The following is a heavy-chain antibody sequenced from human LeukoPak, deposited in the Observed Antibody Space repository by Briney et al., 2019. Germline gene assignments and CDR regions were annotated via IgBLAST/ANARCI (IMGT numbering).Heavy chain of an antibody. V-gene: IGHV3-48*03. CDR2: ISTSGRTI. J-gene: IGHJ3*02. Sequence: GGSLRLSCAASGFTVSNYEINWVRQAPGKGLEWVSYISTSGRTIYYADSVKGRFIISRDNAKNSLYLQMNSLGAEDTAVYYCARLRIGLGAFDIWGQGTTVTVSS. CDR3: ARLRIGLGAFDI. CDR1: GFTVSNYE. D-gene: IGHD3/OR15-3a*01.